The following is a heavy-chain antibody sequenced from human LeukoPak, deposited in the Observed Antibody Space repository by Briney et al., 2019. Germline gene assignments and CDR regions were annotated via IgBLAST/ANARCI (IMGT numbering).Heavy chain of an antibody. CDR2: ITGSGYST. CDR3: ARRSDSSGGNWFDP. V-gene: IGHV3-23*01. J-gene: IGHJ5*02. CDR1: GFTFSSYV. Sequence: PGGSLRLSCAASGFTFSSYVMSWVRQAPGKGLEWVSAITGSGYSTYYADSVKGRFTISRDNSKNTLYLQMNSLRVEDTAVYYCARRSDSSGGNWFDPWGQGTLVTVSS. D-gene: IGHD6-19*01.